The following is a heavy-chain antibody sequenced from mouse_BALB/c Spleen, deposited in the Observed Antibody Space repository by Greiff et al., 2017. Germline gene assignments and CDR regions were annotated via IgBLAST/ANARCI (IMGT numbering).Heavy chain of an antibody. CDR1: GFTFSSYA. D-gene: IGHD1-1*01. J-gene: IGHJ2*01. V-gene: IGHV5-6-5*01. CDR2: ISSGGST. CDR3: ARGITTVVAGDY. Sequence: EVQLQESGGGLVKPGGSLKLSCAASGFTFSSYAMSWVRQTPEKRLEWVASISSGGSTYYPDSVKGRFTISRDNARNILYLQMSSLRSEDTAMYYCARGITTVVAGDYWGQGTTLTVSS.